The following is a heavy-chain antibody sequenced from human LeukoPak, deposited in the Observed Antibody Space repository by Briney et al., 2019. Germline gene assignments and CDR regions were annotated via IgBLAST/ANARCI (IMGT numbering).Heavy chain of an antibody. CDR1: GGSITRRDYY. V-gene: IGHV4-4*07. CDR2: IYTSGST. Sequence: SETLSLTCTVFGGSITRRDYYWSWIRQPAGKGLEWIGRIYTSGSTNYNPSLKSRVTMSVDTSKNQFSLKLSSVTAADTAVYYCARESGGETNGAFDIWGQGTMVTVSS. CDR3: ARESGGETNGAFDI. J-gene: IGHJ3*02. D-gene: IGHD3-16*01.